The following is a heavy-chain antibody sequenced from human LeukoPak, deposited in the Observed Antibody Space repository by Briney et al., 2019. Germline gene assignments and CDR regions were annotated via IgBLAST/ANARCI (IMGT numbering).Heavy chain of an antibody. CDR3: AKDRGYITYYFDY. CDR2: ISYDGSNK. V-gene: IGHV3-30*18. CDR1: GFTFSSYG. J-gene: IGHJ4*02. D-gene: IGHD3-10*01. Sequence: GGSLRLSCAASGFTFSSYGMHWVRQAPGKGLDWVAVISYDGSNKYYADSVKGRFTISRDTSKNTLNLQMNSLRAEDTAVYYCAKDRGYITYYFDYWGQGTLVTVSS.